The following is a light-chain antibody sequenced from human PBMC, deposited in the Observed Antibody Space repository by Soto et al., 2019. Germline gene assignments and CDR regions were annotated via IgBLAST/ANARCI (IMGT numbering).Light chain of an antibody. CDR2: AAS. V-gene: IGKV1-9*01. CDR1: QGTSSY. J-gene: IGKJ5*01. CDR3: QQLKSYPLT. Sequence: DIQLTQSPSFLSASLGDRVTITCRASQGTSSYLAWYQQKPGQAPKLLMYAASTLQSGVPSRFSGSGSGTEFTLPISSLQPEDFATYYCQQLKSYPLTFGQGTRLEIK.